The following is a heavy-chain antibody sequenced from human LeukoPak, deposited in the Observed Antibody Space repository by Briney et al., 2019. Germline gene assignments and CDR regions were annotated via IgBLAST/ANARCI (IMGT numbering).Heavy chain of an antibody. CDR1: GYTFTGYY. Sequence: GASVKVSCKASGYTFTGYYMHWVRQAPGQGLEWMGWINPNSGGTNYAQKFQGWVTMTRDTSISTAYMELSRLRSDDTAVYCCARVNSGYDLGYFDYWGQGTLVTDSS. D-gene: IGHD5-12*01. V-gene: IGHV1-2*04. CDR2: INPNSGGT. J-gene: IGHJ4*02. CDR3: ARVNSGYDLGYFDY.